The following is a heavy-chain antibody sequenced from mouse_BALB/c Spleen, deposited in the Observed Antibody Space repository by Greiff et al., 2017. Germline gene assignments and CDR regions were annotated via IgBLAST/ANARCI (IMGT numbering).Heavy chain of an antibody. CDR3: ARSDRYDVYWYFDV. D-gene: IGHD2-14*01. CDR2: IWSGGST. CDR1: GFSLTSYG. V-gene: IGHV2-2*02. J-gene: IGHJ1*01. Sequence: QVQLKESGPGLVQPSQSLSITCTVSGFSLTSYGVHWVRQSPGKGLEWLGVIWSGGSTDYNAAFISRLSISKDNSKSQVFFKMNSLQANDTAIYYCARSDRYDVYWYFDVWGAGTTVTVSS.